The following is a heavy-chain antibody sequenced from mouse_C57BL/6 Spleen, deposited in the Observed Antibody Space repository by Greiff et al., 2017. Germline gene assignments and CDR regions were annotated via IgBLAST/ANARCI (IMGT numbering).Heavy chain of an antibody. J-gene: IGHJ4*01. V-gene: IGHV1-85*01. Sequence: VQLLESGPELVKPGASVKLSCKASGYTFTSYDMNWVKQRPGQGLEWIGKIYPRDGSTKYNEKFKGKATLTVDTSSNTAYMKLHSLTSEDSSVYVWARGGDHYYAMDYWGQGTSVTVSS. CDR1: GYTFTSYD. CDR3: ARGGDHYYAMDY. CDR2: IYPRDGST.